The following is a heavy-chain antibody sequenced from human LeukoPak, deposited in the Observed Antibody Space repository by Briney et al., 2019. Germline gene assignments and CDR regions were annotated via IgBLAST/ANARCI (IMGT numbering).Heavy chain of an antibody. CDR2: IYTSGST. Sequence: SETLSLTCTVSGGSISSYYWSWIRQPAGKGLEWIGRIYTSGSTNYNPSLKSRVIISVDTSKNQFSLKLSSVTAADTAVYYCARETSLTMVRGVLNWFDPWGQGTLVTVSS. CDR3: ARETSLTMVRGVLNWFDP. V-gene: IGHV4-4*07. J-gene: IGHJ5*02. CDR1: GGSISSYY. D-gene: IGHD3-10*01.